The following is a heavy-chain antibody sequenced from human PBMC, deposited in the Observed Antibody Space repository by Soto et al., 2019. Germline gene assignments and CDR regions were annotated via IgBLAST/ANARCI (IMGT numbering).Heavy chain of an antibody. CDR3: ARRGRGLLDFDY. CDR1: GGSISSGGYY. CDR2: IYYSGST. Sequence: QVQLQESGPGLVKPSQTLSLTCTVSGGSISSGGYYWSWIRQHPGQGLEWIGYIYYSGSTYYNPSLKSRVTISVDTSKNQFSLKLSSVTAADTAVYYCARRGRGLLDFDYWGQGTLVTVSS. D-gene: IGHD3-16*01. J-gene: IGHJ4*02. V-gene: IGHV4-31*03.